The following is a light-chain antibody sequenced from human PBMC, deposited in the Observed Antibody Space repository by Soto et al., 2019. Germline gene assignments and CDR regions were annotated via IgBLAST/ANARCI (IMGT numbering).Light chain of an antibody. Sequence: QSALTQPASVSGSPGQSITISCTGTSSDVGSYNLVSWYQQHPGKAPKLLIYEGSKRPSGVSNRCSGSKSGNTASLTISGLQAEDEADYYCFSYAGSSTDVVFGGGTKLTVL. J-gene: IGLJ2*01. CDR1: SSDVGSYNL. CDR2: EGS. V-gene: IGLV2-23*01. CDR3: FSYAGSSTDVV.